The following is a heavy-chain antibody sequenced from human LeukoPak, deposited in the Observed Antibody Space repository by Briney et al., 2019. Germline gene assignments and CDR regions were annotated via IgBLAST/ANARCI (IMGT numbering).Heavy chain of an antibody. CDR1: GYTFTSYD. CDR3: ARVGEGAAAGGSPTSGYFDY. J-gene: IGHJ4*02. D-gene: IGHD6-13*01. V-gene: IGHV1-8*01. Sequence: GASVKVSCKASGYTFTSYDINWVRQATGQGLEWMGWMNPNSGNTGYAQKFQGRVTMTRNTSISTAYMELRSLRSDDTAVYYCARVGEGAAAGGSPTSGYFDYWGQGTLVTVSS. CDR2: MNPNSGNT.